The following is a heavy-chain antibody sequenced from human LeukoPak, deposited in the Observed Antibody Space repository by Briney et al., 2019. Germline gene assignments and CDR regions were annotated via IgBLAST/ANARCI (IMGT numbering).Heavy chain of an antibody. V-gene: IGHV1-46*01. CDR1: GYTFTSYY. Sequence: ASVKVSCKASGYTFTSYYMHWVRQAPGQGLEWMGIINPSGGSTSYAQKFQGRVTMTRDTSTSTVYMELNSLRSEDTAVYYCARGPLGSSSWYFLDPYFDYWGQGTLVTLSS. CDR3: ARGPLGSSSWYFLDPYFDY. D-gene: IGHD6-13*01. CDR2: INPSGGST. J-gene: IGHJ4*02.